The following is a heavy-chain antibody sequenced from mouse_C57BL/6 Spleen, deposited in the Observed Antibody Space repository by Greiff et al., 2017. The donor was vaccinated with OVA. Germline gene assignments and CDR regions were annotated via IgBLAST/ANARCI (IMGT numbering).Heavy chain of an antibody. J-gene: IGHJ3*01. CDR2: IDPENGDT. D-gene: IGHD2-2*01. V-gene: IGHV14-4*01. CDR1: GFNIKDDY. CDR3: TGGYDSWFAY. Sequence: EVQLQQSGAELVRPGASVKLSCTASGFNIKDDYMHWVKQRPEQGLEWIGWIDPENGDTEYASKFQGKATITADTSSNTAYLQLSSLTSEDTAVYYWTGGYDSWFAYWGQGTLVTVSA.